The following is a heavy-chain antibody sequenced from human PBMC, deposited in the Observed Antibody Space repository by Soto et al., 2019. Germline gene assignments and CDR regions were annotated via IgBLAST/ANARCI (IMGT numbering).Heavy chain of an antibody. V-gene: IGHV4-30-4*01. CDR1: GGSISSGDYY. CDR3: DRDLRYRSSCAVRRGWFDP. J-gene: IGHJ5*02. CDR2: IYYSGST. D-gene: IGHD6-13*01. Sequence: LSLTCTVSGGSISSGDYYWSWIRQPPGKGLEWFGYIYYSGSTYYNPSLKSRVTISVDTSKNQFSLKLSPVTAADTAAYYCDRDLRYRSSCAVRRGWFDPWGQGTLVTVSS.